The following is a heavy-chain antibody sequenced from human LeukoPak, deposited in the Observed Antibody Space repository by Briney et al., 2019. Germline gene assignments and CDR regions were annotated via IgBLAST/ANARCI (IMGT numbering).Heavy chain of an antibody. CDR3: ARGYSGYGGYYYYYMDV. V-gene: IGHV3-20*04. J-gene: IGHJ6*03. Sequence: GRSLRLSCAASGFTFDDYAMHWVRQAPGKGLEWVSGINWNGGTTGYADSVKGRFTTSRDNAKNSLHLQMNSLRAEDTALYYCARGYSGYGGYYYYYMDVWGKGTTVTASS. D-gene: IGHD5-12*01. CDR1: GFTFDDYA. CDR2: INWNGGTT.